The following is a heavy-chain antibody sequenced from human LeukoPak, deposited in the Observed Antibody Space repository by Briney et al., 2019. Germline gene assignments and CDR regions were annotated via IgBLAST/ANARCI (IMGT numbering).Heavy chain of an antibody. CDR1: GGSISSSSYY. D-gene: IGHD3-16*01. CDR3: ARRGIRGTSIIQDGFDM. CDR2: IYYSGST. Sequence: SETLSLTCTVSGGSISSSSYYWGWIRQPPGKGLEWIGSIYYSGSTYYNPSLKSRVTISVDTSKNQFSLKLSSVTAADTAVYYCARRGIRGTSIIQDGFDMWGQGTMVTVSS. V-gene: IGHV4-39*01. J-gene: IGHJ3*02.